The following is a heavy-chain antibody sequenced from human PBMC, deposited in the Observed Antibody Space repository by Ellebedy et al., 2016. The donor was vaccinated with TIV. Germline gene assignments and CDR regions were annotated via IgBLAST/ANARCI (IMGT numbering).Heavy chain of an antibody. CDR2: INIGGAT. CDR1: GLTVSSNH. CDR3: ASSSRNWGPDAFDI. D-gene: IGHD3-16*01. J-gene: IGHJ3*02. V-gene: IGHV3-53*01. Sequence: GESLKISXAASGLTVSSNHMGWARQAPGKGVEWVSVINIGGATSYTDSVKGRFTISRDNSKNTLYLQMNSLRGENTALYYCASSSRNWGPDAFDIWGQGTMVTVSS.